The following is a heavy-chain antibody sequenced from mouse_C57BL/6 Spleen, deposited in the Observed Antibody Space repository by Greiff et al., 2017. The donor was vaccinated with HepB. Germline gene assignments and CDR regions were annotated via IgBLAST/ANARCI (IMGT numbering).Heavy chain of an antibody. V-gene: IGHV1-39*01. CDR1: GYSFTDYN. CDR2: INPNYGTT. CDR3: ARSDYGSSSYYFDY. J-gene: IGHJ2*01. Sequence: EVKLVESGPELVKPGASVKISCKASGYSFTDYNMNWVKQSNGKSLEWIGVINPNYGTTSYNQKFKGKATLTVDQSSSTAYMQLNSLTSEDSAVYYCARSDYGSSSYYFDYWGQGTTLTVSS. D-gene: IGHD1-1*01.